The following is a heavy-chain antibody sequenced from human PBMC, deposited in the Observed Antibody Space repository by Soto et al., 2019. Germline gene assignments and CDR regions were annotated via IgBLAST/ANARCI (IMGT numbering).Heavy chain of an antibody. CDR3: ASGLRPNPVDI. Sequence: TETLSLTCSVSVASISDYYWSWIRQPPGKGLEWIGYIYYSGSTKYNPSLKSRVTISEDTSKNQVSLKLRSVTAADTAVYYCASGLRPNPVDIWGQGTMVTVSS. V-gene: IGHV4-59*01. J-gene: IGHJ3*02. CDR2: IYYSGST. CDR1: VASISDYY. D-gene: IGHD4-17*01.